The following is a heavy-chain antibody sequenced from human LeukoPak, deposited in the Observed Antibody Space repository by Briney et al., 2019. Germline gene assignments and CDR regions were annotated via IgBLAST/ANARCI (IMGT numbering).Heavy chain of an antibody. V-gene: IGHV3-30*18. Sequence: GGSLRLSCAASGFTFRNYGMHCLRQAPGKGLEWVAVISEDGSNIHYADSVRGRFTISRDNSNNTLHLQMNSLRAEDTAIYYCAKDRETTASGTFDSWGQGTLATVSS. CDR2: ISEDGSNI. J-gene: IGHJ4*02. CDR1: GFTFRNYG. CDR3: AKDRETTASGTFDS. D-gene: IGHD6-13*01.